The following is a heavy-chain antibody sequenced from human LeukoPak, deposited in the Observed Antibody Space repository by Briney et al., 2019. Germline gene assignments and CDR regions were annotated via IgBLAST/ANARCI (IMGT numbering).Heavy chain of an antibody. CDR2: ISSSSSYI. Sequence: PGGSLRLSCAASGVTLRNYSMNWVRQAPGKGLEWVSSISSSSSYIYYADSMKGRFTISRDNAKNSLYLQMNSLRAEDTAVYYCARDLYYDGSGGDLWGRGTLVTVSS. CDR1: GVTLRNYS. CDR3: ARDLYYDGSGGDL. J-gene: IGHJ2*01. D-gene: IGHD3-22*01. V-gene: IGHV3-21*06.